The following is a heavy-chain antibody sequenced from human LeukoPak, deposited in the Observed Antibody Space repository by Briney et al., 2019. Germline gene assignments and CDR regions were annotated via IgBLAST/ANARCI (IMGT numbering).Heavy chain of an antibody. Sequence: GGSLRLSCAASGFTFSSYGMHWVRQAPGKGLEWVAVIWYDGSNKYNADSVKGRFTISRDNSKNTLYLQMDSLRAEDTAVYYCTRDIRGYSGGWYLPSGYFQHWGQGTLVTVSS. CDR3: TRDIRGYSGGWYLPSGYFQH. D-gene: IGHD6-19*01. CDR1: GFTFSSYG. J-gene: IGHJ1*01. V-gene: IGHV3-33*01. CDR2: IWYDGSNK.